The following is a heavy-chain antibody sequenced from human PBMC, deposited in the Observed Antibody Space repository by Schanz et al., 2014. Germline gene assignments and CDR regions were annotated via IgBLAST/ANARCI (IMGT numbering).Heavy chain of an antibody. CDR3: ARGGVVVVTAALNWFDP. V-gene: IGHV7-4-1*02. CDR1: GYTFTSFA. CDR2: INTNNGDP. Sequence: QVQLVQSGSELKKPGASVKVSCKASGYTFTSFAMNWVRQAPGQGLEWMGWINTNNGDPTYAQGFTGRFVFSLDTSVSTAYLQISSLKAEDTAVYYRARGGVVVVTAALNWFDPWGQGTLVTVSS. J-gene: IGHJ5*02. D-gene: IGHD2-15*01.